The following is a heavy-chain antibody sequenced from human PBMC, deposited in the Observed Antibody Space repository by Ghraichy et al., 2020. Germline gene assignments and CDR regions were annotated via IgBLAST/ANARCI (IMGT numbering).Heavy chain of an antibody. D-gene: IGHD2-2*01. CDR2: ISSSGSTI. Sequence: GGPLRLSCAASGFTFSDYYMSWILQAPGKGVEWVSYISSSGSTIYYADSVKGRFTISRDNAKNSLYLQMNSLRAEDTAVYYFARDSRYQLIDYWGQGTLVTVSS. V-gene: IGHV3-11*01. CDR1: GFTFSDYY. CDR3: ARDSRYQLIDY. J-gene: IGHJ4*02.